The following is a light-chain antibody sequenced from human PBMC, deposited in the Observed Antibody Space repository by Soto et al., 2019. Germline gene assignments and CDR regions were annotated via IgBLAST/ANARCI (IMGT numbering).Light chain of an antibody. Sequence: EIVLTQSPGTLSLSPGERATLSCRASQSVSSSYLAWYQLKPGQAPRLLIYGASSRATGIPDMFSGRGSGTDFSLTISRLEPEEFAVDYCQQYGSSPYTFGHGTKLDSK. V-gene: IGKV3-20*01. J-gene: IGKJ2*01. CDR3: QQYGSSPYT. CDR1: QSVSSSY. CDR2: GAS.